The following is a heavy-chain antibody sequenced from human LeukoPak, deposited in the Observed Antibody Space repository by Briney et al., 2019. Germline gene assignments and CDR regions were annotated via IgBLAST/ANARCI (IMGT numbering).Heavy chain of an antibody. V-gene: IGHV1-69*13. CDR2: IIPIFGTA. Sequence: GASVKVSCKASGGTFSSYAISWVRQAPGQGLEWMGGIIPIFGTANYAQKFQGRVTITADESTSTAYMELSSLRSEDTAVYYCAREWWGYDVLTGDNWFDPWGQGTLVTVSS. CDR1: GGTFSSYA. J-gene: IGHJ5*02. CDR3: AREWWGYDVLTGDNWFDP. D-gene: IGHD3-9*01.